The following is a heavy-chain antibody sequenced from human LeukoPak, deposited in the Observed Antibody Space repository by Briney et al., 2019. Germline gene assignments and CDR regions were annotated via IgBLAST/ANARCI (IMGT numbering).Heavy chain of an antibody. CDR3: ARHPRMGYFDY. Sequence: SETLSLTCTVSGGSIYSGSYYRRWLRQPAGKGLEWIGRIYTSGSTNYNPSLTSRVTISVDTSKNQFSLKLSSVTAADTAVYYCARHPRMGYFDYWGQGTLVTVSS. D-gene: IGHD1-14*01. CDR1: GGSIYSGSYY. CDR2: IYTSGST. V-gene: IGHV4-61*02. J-gene: IGHJ4*02.